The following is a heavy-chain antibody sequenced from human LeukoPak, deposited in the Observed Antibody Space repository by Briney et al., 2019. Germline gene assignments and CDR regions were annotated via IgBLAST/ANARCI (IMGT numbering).Heavy chain of an antibody. D-gene: IGHD4-11*01. CDR1: GASISNSTYY. J-gene: IGHJ5*02. Sequence: SETLSLTCSVSGASISNSTYYWGWLRQPPGKGLEWIGGISYTESPYFNPSLKSRVTMPLDTSKNQFSLKLSSVTATDTAVYYCARDQDYFDTWGQGTLVTVSS. CDR2: ISYTESP. CDR3: ARDQDYFDT. V-gene: IGHV4-39*07.